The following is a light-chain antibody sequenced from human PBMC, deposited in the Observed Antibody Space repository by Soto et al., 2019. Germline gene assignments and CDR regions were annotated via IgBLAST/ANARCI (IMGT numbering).Light chain of an antibody. Sequence: DIFLTPSPDSLSVSLGERATINCKYSQSVLYSSNNKNYLAWYQQKPRQPPKLLFFWASTRESGVPVRFRGSGSAADLTPTISSMQASDVAVYYCQQYYSTPPVTFGQGTRLEIK. CDR2: WAS. CDR1: QSVLYSSNNKNY. V-gene: IGKV4-1*01. J-gene: IGKJ5*01. CDR3: QQYYSTPPVT.